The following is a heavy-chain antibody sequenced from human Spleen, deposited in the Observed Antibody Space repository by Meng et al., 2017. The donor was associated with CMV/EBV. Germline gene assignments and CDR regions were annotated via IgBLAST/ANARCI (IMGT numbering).Heavy chain of an antibody. CDR3: AREGATHGIVDS. V-gene: IGHV3-7*01. CDR2: IKNEGDET. J-gene: IGHJ4*02. Sequence: GESLKISCAASGFTFSGYWMSWVRQAPGKGLEWVAKIKNEGDETYYVDSVKGRFTISRDNSKNTLYLQMNSLRGEDTALYYCAREGATHGIVDSWGQGTLVTVSS. D-gene: IGHD1-26*01. CDR1: GFTFSGYW.